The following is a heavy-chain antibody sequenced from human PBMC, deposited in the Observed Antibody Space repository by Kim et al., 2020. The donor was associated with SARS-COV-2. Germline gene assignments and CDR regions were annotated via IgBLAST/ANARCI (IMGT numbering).Heavy chain of an antibody. CDR2: INHSGST. D-gene: IGHD3-22*01. V-gene: IGHV4-34*01. J-gene: IGHJ6*02. CDR3: ASRSSGYYPPYYYYGMDV. Sequence: SETLSLTCAVYGGSFSGYYWSWIRQPPGKGLEWIGEINHSGSTNYNPSLKSRVTISVDTSKNQFSLKLSSVTAADTAVYYCASRSSGYYPPYYYYGMDVWGQGTTVTVSS. CDR1: GGSFSGYY.